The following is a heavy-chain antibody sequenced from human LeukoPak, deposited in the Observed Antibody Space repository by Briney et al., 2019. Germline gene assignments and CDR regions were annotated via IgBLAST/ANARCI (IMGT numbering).Heavy chain of an antibody. D-gene: IGHD3-22*01. J-gene: IGHJ4*02. Sequence: GGSLRLSCGASGFTFSSYAMSWVRQAPGKGLEWVSAISGSGGSTYYADSVKGRFTISRDNSKNTLYLQMNSLRAEDTAVYYCAKLSTMIVVAALGYWGQGTLVTVSS. V-gene: IGHV3-23*01. CDR2: ISGSGGST. CDR3: AKLSTMIVVAALGY. CDR1: GFTFSSYA.